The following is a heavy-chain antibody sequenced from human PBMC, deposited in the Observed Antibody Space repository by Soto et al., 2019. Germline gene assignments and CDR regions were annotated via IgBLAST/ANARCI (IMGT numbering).Heavy chain of an antibody. J-gene: IGHJ4*02. CDR3: ATGKFWLLAFDY. CDR2: FDPEDGET. CDR1: GYTLTELS. D-gene: IGHD3-9*01. V-gene: IGHV1-24*01. Sequence: ASVKASCKVSGYTLTELSMHWVRQAPGKGLEWMGGFDPEDGETIYAQKFQGRVTMTEDTSTDTAYMELSSLRSEDTAVYYCATGKFWLLAFDYWGQGTLVTVSS.